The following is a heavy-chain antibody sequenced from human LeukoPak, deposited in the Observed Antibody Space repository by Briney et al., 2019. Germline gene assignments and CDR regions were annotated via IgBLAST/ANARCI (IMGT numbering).Heavy chain of an antibody. CDR1: GYTFTGYY. CDR2: INPNSGGT. J-gene: IGHJ5*02. D-gene: IGHD6-13*01. Sequence: ASVKVSCKASGYTFTGYYMHWVRQAPGQGLEWMGWINPNSGGTNYAQKFQGRVTMTTDTSTSTAYMELRSLRSDDTAVYYCARDLFPHSSSWYWFDPWGQGTLVTVSS. CDR3: ARDLFPHSSSWYWFDP. V-gene: IGHV1-2*02.